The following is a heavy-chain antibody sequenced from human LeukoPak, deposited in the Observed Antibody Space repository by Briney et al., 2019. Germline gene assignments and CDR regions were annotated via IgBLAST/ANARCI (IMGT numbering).Heavy chain of an antibody. J-gene: IGHJ4*02. CDR2: INHSGST. CDR3: ASLKSGYQLPGDY. CDR1: GGSFSGYY. V-gene: IGHV4-34*01. Sequence: SETLSLTCAVYGGSFSGYYWSWIRQPPGRGLEWIGEINHSGSTNYNPSLKSRVTISVDTSKNQFSLKLSSVTAADTAVYYCASLKSGYQLPGDYWGQGTLVTVSS. D-gene: IGHD2-2*01.